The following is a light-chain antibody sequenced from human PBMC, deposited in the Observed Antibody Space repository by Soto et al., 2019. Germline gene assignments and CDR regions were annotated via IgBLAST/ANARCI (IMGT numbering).Light chain of an antibody. CDR2: EVS. J-gene: IGLJ3*02. CDR3: CSYASGSHWV. V-gene: IGLV2-23*02. CDR1: SSDVGNYNL. Sequence: QSALTQPASVSGSPGQSITISCTGTSSDVGNYNLVSWYQHHPGKAPKLMIYEVSKRPSGVSTRFSGSKSGNTASLTVSGLEAEDEAYYYCCSYASGSHWVFGGGTKLTVL.